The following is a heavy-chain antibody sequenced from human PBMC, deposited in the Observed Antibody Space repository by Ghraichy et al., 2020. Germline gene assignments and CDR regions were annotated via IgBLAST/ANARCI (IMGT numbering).Heavy chain of an antibody. Sequence: SETLSLTCTVSGGSISSSSYYWGWIRQPPGKGLEWIGSIYYSGSTYYNPSLKSRVTISVDTSKNQFSLKLSSVTAANTAVYYCASFPADVGLLRYSSSWYSLDYWGQGTLVTVSS. CDR1: GGSISSSSYY. CDR3: ASFPADVGLLRYSSSWYSLDY. D-gene: IGHD6-13*01. CDR2: IYYSGST. J-gene: IGHJ4*02. V-gene: IGHV4-39*01.